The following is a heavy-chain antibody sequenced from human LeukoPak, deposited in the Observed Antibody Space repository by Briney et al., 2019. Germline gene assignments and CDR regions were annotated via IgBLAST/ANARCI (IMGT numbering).Heavy chain of an antibody. D-gene: IGHD6-19*01. CDR1: GYSFTSYW. J-gene: IGHJ4*02. CDR2: IYPGDSDT. V-gene: IGHV5-51*01. Sequence: GESLKISCEGSGYSFTSYWIAWVRQMPGKGLEWMGIIYPGDSDTRYRPSFQGQVTISVDKSSSTAYLQWSSLKASDTAMYYCARRQGYGSASYYFDYWGQGTLVTVSS. CDR3: ARRQGYGSASYYFDY.